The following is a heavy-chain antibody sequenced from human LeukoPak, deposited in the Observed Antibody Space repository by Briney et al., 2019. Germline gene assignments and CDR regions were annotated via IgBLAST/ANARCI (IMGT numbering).Heavy chain of an antibody. V-gene: IGHV4-59*01. J-gene: IGHJ5*02. CDR2: IHYSGST. Sequence: PSETLSLTCTVSGGSISRYYWSWIRQPPGKGLEWIGYIHYSGSTNYNPSLKSRVTISVDTSKNQFSLKLSSVTAADTAVYYCARGTYNHNWFDPWGQGTLVTVSS. D-gene: IGHD1-1*01. CDR1: GGSISRYY. CDR3: ARGTYNHNWFDP.